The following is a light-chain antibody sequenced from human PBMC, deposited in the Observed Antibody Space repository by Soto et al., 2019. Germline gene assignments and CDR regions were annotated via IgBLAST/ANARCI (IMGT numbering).Light chain of an antibody. CDR3: LQRGDWPPLT. J-gene: IGKJ1*01. V-gene: IGKV3-11*01. Sequence: EIVLTQSPATLSLSPGERATLSCRASQSVGSSLAWYQQKPGQAPRLLIYDASNRATDIPARFSGSGSGTDFTLTISSLESEDFAVYYCLQRGDWPPLTFGQGTKVEIK. CDR1: QSVGSS. CDR2: DAS.